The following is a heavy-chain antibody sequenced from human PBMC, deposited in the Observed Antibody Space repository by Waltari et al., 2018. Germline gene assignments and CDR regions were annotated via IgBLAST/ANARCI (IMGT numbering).Heavy chain of an antibody. V-gene: IGHV1-69-2*01. CDR3: ATGGTYCGGDCPMGEFDY. D-gene: IGHD2-21*01. Sequence: EVQLVQSGAEVKKPGATVKISCKASGYTFTDYYMHWVQQAPGKGLEWMGRVDPEDGETIDAEKFQGRVTITADTSTDTAYMELSSLRSEDTAVYYCATGGTYCGGDCPMGEFDYWGQGTLVTVSS. CDR1: GYTFTDYY. CDR2: VDPEDGET. J-gene: IGHJ4*02.